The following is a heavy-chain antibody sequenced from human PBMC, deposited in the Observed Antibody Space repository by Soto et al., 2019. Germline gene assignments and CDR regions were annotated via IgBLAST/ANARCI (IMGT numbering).Heavy chain of an antibody. CDR3: ARVVYGDSHFDY. V-gene: IGHV1-69*12. CDR1: GGTFSSYA. D-gene: IGHD4-17*01. Sequence: QVQLVQSGAEVKKPGSSVKVSCKASGGTFSSYAISWVRQAPGQGLEWMGGIIPIFGTANYAQKFQGRVTITADESTSTAYMELISLRSEDTALYSCARVVYGDSHFDYWGQGTLVTVSS. CDR2: IIPIFGTA. J-gene: IGHJ4*02.